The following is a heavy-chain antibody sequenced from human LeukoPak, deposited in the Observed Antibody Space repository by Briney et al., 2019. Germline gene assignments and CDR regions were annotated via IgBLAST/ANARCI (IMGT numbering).Heavy chain of an antibody. CDR2: IYYSGST. Sequence: PGGSLRLSCAASGFTFSSQAMSWVRQPPGKGLEWIGYIYYSGSTNYNPSLKSRVTISVDTSKNQFSLKLSSVTAADTAVYYCARGYYSSSWYGGEFDYWGQGALVTVSS. V-gene: IGHV4-59*11. CDR1: GFTFSSQA. CDR3: ARGYYSSSWYGGEFDY. J-gene: IGHJ4*02. D-gene: IGHD6-13*01.